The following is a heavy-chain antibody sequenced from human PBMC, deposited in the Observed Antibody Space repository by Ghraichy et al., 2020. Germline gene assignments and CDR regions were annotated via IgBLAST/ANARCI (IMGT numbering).Heavy chain of an antibody. CDR2: IYPGDSDT. V-gene: IGHV5-51*01. CDR3: ARQLRSGPTTFSDY. Sequence: GGSLNISCKGSGYNFTNYWIGWVRQMPGKGLEWMGIIYPGDSDTRYGPSFQGQVTISADKSINTASLQWSSLKASDTAMYYCARQLRSGPTTFSDYWGQGTLVTVSS. J-gene: IGHJ4*02. CDR1: GYNFTNYW. D-gene: IGHD1-26*01.